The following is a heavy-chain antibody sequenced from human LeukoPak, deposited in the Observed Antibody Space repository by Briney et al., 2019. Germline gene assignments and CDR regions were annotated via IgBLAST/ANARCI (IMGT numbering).Heavy chain of an antibody. CDR1: GYTFTSYG. Sequence: ASVKVSCKASGYTFTSYGISWVRQAPGQGLEWMGWISAYNGNTNYAQKLQGRVTMTTDTSTSTAYMELRRLRSDDTAVYYCARFLFYYGSGTSTSGFDYWGQGTLVTVSS. CDR3: ARFLFYYGSGTSTSGFDY. J-gene: IGHJ4*02. V-gene: IGHV1-18*01. CDR2: ISAYNGNT. D-gene: IGHD3-10*01.